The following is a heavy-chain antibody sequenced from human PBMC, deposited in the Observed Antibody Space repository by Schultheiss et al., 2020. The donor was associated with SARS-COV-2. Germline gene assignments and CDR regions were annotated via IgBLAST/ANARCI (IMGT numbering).Heavy chain of an antibody. Sequence: GESLKISFAASGFTFSSYGMHWVRQAPGKGLEWVAVISYDGSNKYYADSVKGRFTISRDNSKNTLYLQMNSLRAEDTAVYYCAKDFGDGYNFDYWGQGTLVTVSS. D-gene: IGHD5-24*01. V-gene: IGHV3-30*18. CDR1: GFTFSSYG. J-gene: IGHJ4*02. CDR3: AKDFGDGYNFDY. CDR2: ISYDGSNK.